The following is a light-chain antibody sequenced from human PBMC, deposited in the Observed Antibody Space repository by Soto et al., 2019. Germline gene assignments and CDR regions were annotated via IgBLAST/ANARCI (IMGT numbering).Light chain of an antibody. V-gene: IGKV1-39*01. CDR3: QQSYSVPFT. Sequence: DIQMTQSPSSLSASVGDRVTITCRASQSIRTSLNWYQRKPGQAPNLLIYAASTLQSGVPSRFSGSASETDFTLTINSLQPEDFAIIYCQQSYSVPFTFGQGTKLEIK. CDR2: AAS. J-gene: IGKJ2*01. CDR1: QSIRTS.